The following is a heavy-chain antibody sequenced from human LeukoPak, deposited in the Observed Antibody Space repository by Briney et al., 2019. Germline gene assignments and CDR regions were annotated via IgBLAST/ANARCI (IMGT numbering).Heavy chain of an antibody. J-gene: IGHJ4*02. CDR2: IRYDGSIK. Sequence: PGGYLRLSCAASRFTFSNYGMHWVRQAPGKGLEWMAFIRYDGSIKYHADSVKGRFTISRDNSKNTLYLQMNSLRAEDTALYYCAKFPNLQDSSGYYYFEFWGQGTLVTVSS. D-gene: IGHD3-22*01. CDR1: RFTFSNYG. CDR3: AKFPNLQDSSGYYYFEF. V-gene: IGHV3-30*02.